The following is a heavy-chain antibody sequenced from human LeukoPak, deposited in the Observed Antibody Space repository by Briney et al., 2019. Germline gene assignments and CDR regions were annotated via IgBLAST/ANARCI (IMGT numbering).Heavy chain of an antibody. CDR3: ARRKAGYCSGGSCYSLDY. Sequence: SETLSLTCAVYGGSFSGYYWSWIRQPPGKGLEWIGEINHNGSTNYNPSLKSRVTISVDTSKNQFSLKLSSVTAADTAVYYCARRKAGYCSGGSCYSLDYWGQGTLVTVSS. CDR1: GGSFSGYY. J-gene: IGHJ4*02. V-gene: IGHV4-34*01. D-gene: IGHD2-15*01. CDR2: INHNGST.